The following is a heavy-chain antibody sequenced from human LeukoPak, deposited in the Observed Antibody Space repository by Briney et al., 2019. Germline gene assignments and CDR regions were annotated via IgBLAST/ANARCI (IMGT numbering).Heavy chain of an antibody. CDR3: AKSTVTNYFDN. V-gene: IGHV3-48*03. J-gene: IGHJ4*02. Sequence: GGSLSLSCAASGFTFSSYEMNWVRQAPGKGLEWISYISRSGSTINYADSVKGRFTISRDDAKYSLYLQMNSLRAEDTAAYYCAKSTVTNYFDNWGQGSLVTVSS. CDR2: ISRSGSTI. CDR1: GFTFSSYE. D-gene: IGHD4-17*01.